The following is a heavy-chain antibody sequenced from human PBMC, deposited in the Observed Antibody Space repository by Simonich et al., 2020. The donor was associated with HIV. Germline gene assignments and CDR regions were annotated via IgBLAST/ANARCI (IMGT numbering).Heavy chain of an antibody. J-gene: IGHJ4*02. D-gene: IGHD3-10*01. Sequence: QVQLVQSGAEVKKPGSSVKVSCKASGGTFSSFAISWVRQAPGLGLEWVGGNIPILGTAKYAQIFQGRVTITADESTSTAYMELSSLRSEDTGIYYCARKGGGRGVYYFDYWGQGTLVTVSS. V-gene: IGHV1-69*13. CDR1: GGTFSSFA. CDR2: NIPILGTA. CDR3: ARKGGGRGVYYFDY.